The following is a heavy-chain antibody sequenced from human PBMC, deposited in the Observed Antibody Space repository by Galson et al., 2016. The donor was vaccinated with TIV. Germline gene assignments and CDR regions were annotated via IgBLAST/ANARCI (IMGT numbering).Heavy chain of an antibody. D-gene: IGHD3-22*01. V-gene: IGHV4-39*01. CDR3: ARRTHYDSSGYSDAFDI. CDR1: GGSINSDLYY. Sequence: LTCTVSGGSINSDLYYWAWIRQPPGKGLEWIATIYYTGSTYYNPSLKSRVSISTDTPKNHFSLKLSSVTAADTAVYSCARRTHYDSSGYSDAFDIWGQGTMVPVSS. CDR2: IYYTGST. J-gene: IGHJ3*02.